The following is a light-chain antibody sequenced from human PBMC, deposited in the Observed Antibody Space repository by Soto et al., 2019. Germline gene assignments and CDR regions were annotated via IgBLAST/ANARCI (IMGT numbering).Light chain of an antibody. Sequence: IKMTQSPSSLSASVGDRVTITCRASQSVSNYLQWYQQKSGHAPKLLVYAASSLHSGVPSRFSGSESGTDFTLTISSLQPEDFATYYCLQTYTILTWPFGQGAMV. J-gene: IGKJ1*01. CDR2: AAS. CDR3: LQTYTILTWP. CDR1: QSVSNY. V-gene: IGKV1-39*01.